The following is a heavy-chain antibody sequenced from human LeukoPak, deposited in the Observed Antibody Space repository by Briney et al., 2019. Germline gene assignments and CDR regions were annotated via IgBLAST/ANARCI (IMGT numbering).Heavy chain of an antibody. CDR3: AREGRIAAAGTYFWFDP. V-gene: IGHV1-69*13. D-gene: IGHD6-13*01. CDR2: IIPIFGTA. J-gene: IGHJ5*02. Sequence: GASVKVSCKASGYTFTSYGISWVRQAPGQGLEWMGGIIPIFGTANYAQKFQGRVTITADESTSTAYMELSSLRSEDTAVYYCAREGRIAAAGTYFWFDPWGQGTLVTVSS. CDR1: GYTFTSYG.